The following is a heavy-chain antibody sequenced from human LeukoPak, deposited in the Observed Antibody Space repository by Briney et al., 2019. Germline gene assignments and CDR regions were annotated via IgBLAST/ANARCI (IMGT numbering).Heavy chain of an antibody. CDR2: IRDDGSNK. D-gene: IGHD3-10*01. CDR3: ASLPIRVLVWSPLDS. CDR1: RFTFRSFG. V-gene: IGHV3-30*02. Sequence: GGSLRLSCAASRFTFRSFGIHWVRQAPGKGLEWVAFIRDDGSNKYYADSVKGRFTISRDNSKNTLFLQMNSLRGEDTAVYYCASLPIRVLVWSPLDSWGQGTLVTVSS. J-gene: IGHJ4*02.